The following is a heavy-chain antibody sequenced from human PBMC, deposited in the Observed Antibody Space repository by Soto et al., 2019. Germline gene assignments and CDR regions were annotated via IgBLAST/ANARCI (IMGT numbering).Heavy chain of an antibody. J-gene: IGHJ4*02. CDR3: ASSVVITPLDY. CDR2: ISYDGSNK. CDR1: GFTFSSYG. V-gene: IGHV3-30*03. Sequence: QVQLVESGGGVVQPGRSLRLSCAASGFTFSSYGMHWVRQAPGKGLEWVAVISYDGSNKYYADSVKGRFTISRDNSKNTVYLQMNSLRAEDTGVYYCASSVVITPLDYWGQGTLVTVSS. D-gene: IGHD3-3*01.